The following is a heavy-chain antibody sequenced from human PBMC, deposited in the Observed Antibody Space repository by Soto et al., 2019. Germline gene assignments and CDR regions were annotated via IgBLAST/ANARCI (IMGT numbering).Heavy chain of an antibody. CDR1: GGSVSIGSYY. Sequence: PSETLSLTCTVSGGSVSIGSYYWSCIRQPPGKGLEWIGYIYYSGSTNYNPSLKSRVTIPVDTSKNQFSLKLSYVTAADTAVYYCARAGSGSFNWFDPWGQGTLVTVSS. D-gene: IGHD3-10*01. CDR3: ARAGSGSFNWFDP. J-gene: IGHJ5*02. V-gene: IGHV4-61*01. CDR2: IYYSGST.